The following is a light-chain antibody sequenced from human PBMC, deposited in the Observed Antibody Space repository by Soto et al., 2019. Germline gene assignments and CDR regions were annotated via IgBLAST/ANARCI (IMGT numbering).Light chain of an antibody. CDR1: SGHSSYI. CDR2: LEGSGSY. V-gene: IGLV4-60*02. CDR3: ETWDSNSWV. J-gene: IGLJ3*02. Sequence: QPVLTQSSSASASLGSSVKVTCTLSSGHSSYIIAWHQQQPGKAPRYLMKLEGSGSYNKGSGVPDRFSGSSSGADRYLTISNLQFEDEADYYCETWDSNSWVFRGGTKLTVL.